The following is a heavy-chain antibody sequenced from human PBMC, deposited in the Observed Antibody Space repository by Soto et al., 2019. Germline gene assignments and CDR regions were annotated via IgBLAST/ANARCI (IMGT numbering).Heavy chain of an antibody. CDR3: AKDRNYDILTGYLYYFDY. V-gene: IGHV3-23*01. Sequence: GGSLRLSCAASGFTFSSYAMSWVRQAPGKGLEWVSAISGSGGSTYYADSVKGRFTISRDNSKNTLYLQMNSLRAEDTAVYYCAKDRNYDILTGYLYYFDYWGQGTLVTVSS. J-gene: IGHJ4*02. CDR1: GFTFSSYA. CDR2: ISGSGGST. D-gene: IGHD3-9*01.